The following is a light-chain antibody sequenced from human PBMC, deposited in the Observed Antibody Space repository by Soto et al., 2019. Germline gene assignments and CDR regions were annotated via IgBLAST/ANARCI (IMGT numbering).Light chain of an antibody. CDR2: LGS. J-gene: IGKJ5*01. CDR3: MQAIQTPIT. V-gene: IGKV2-28*01. CDR1: QSLLHSNGYNY. Sequence: DIVMTQSPLSLPVTPGEPASISCRSSQSLLHSNGYNYLDWYLQKPGQSPQLLIYLGSNRASGVPERFSGSGSGTDFTLKISRVEAGDVGVYYCMQAIQTPITFGQGTRLEIK.